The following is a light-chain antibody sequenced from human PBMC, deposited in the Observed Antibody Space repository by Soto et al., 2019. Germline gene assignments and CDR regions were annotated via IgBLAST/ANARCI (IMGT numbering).Light chain of an antibody. Sequence: DIVLTQTPLSSPVTLGQPASISCRSSQSLVHSDGNTYLSWLQQRPGQPPRLLIYQISNRFSGVIDKFNGSGAGTDFTLTFSSVEAEDVGIYSCVQFSHFPRTFGQGTKVEIK. CDR3: VQFSHFPRT. CDR1: QSLVHSDGNTY. V-gene: IGKV2-24*01. CDR2: QIS. J-gene: IGKJ1*01.